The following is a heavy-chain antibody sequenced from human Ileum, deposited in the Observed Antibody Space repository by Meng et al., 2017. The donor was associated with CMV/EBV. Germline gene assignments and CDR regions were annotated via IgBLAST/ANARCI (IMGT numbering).Heavy chain of an antibody. CDR1: GGSISRANW. J-gene: IGHJ4*02. D-gene: IGHD3-22*01. Sequence: QLQLQESGPGLVKPSGPLSLTCAVSGGSISRANWWTWFRQNPGKGLGWIGEVYRGGNAMYNPSLQSRLTISVDDSTNQVSLRLRSVTAADTAMYYCTTGSAYSPPGQFHQWGQGTLVTVSS. V-gene: IGHV4-4*02. CDR3: TTGSAYSPPGQFHQ. CDR2: VYRGGNA.